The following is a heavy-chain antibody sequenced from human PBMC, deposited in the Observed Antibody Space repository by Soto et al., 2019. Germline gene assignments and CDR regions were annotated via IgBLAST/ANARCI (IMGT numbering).Heavy chain of an antibody. CDR1: GGSISSGGYY. CDR3: ARALGSSSSDGLLIFDI. Sequence: PSETLSLTCTVSGGSISSGGYYWSWIRQHPGKGLEWIGYIYYSGSTYYNPSLKSRVTISVDTSKNQFSLKLSSVTAADTAVYYCARALGSSSSDGLLIFDIWGQGTMVTVSS. D-gene: IGHD6-6*01. J-gene: IGHJ3*02. CDR2: IYYSGST. V-gene: IGHV4-31*03.